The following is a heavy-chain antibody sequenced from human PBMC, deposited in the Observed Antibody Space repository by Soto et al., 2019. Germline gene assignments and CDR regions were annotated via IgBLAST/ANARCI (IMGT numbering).Heavy chain of an antibody. Sequence: GGSLRLSCAASRFTFNRYVMYWVRQAPGKGLESVALISLDGSNTYYADSVKGRFTISRDNSKNTVYLQMNSLRAEDTAVYYCARGLTTSEGSDYWGQGTLVTVSS. D-gene: IGHD4-17*01. V-gene: IGHV3-30-3*01. CDR3: ARGLTTSEGSDY. J-gene: IGHJ4*02. CDR2: ISLDGSNT. CDR1: RFTFNRYV.